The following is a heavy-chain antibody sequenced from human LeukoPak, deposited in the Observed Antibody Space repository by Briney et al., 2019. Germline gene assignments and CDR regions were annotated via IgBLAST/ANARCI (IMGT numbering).Heavy chain of an antibody. Sequence: ASVKVSCKASGYTFTGYYMHWVRQAPGQGLEWMGWINPNSGGTNYAQKFQGRVTMTRDTSISTAYMELSRLRSDDTAAYYCARDMNDSSGYYIDYWGQGTLVTVSS. V-gene: IGHV1-2*02. J-gene: IGHJ4*02. CDR1: GYTFTGYY. CDR2: INPNSGGT. D-gene: IGHD3-22*01. CDR3: ARDMNDSSGYYIDY.